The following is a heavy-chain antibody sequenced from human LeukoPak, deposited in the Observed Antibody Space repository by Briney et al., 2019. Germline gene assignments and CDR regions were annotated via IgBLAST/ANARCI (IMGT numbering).Heavy chain of an antibody. CDR1: GLTFHKTW. Sequence: GGSLRLSCAASGLTFHKTWMHWIRQAPGKGLEWVAVIWYDGSDKYYVDSVKGRFTISRDNSKNTLYLQMNTLRAEDTAVYYCARDNWGFDYWGQGTLVTVSS. CDR2: IWYDGSDK. D-gene: IGHD7-27*01. V-gene: IGHV3-33*08. CDR3: ARDNWGFDY. J-gene: IGHJ4*02.